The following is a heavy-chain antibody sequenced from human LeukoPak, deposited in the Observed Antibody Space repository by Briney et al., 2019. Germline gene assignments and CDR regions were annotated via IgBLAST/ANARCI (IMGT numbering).Heavy chain of an antibody. Sequence: SVKVSCKASGGTFTSYAISWVRQAPGQGLEWMGGIITIFGTANYAQKFQGRVTITTDEATSTAYMELSSLRSEDTAVYYCASTFGVVYYYMDVWGKGTTVTVSS. D-gene: IGHD3-3*01. V-gene: IGHV1-69*05. J-gene: IGHJ6*03. CDR1: GGTFTSYA. CDR2: IITIFGTA. CDR3: ASTFGVVYYYMDV.